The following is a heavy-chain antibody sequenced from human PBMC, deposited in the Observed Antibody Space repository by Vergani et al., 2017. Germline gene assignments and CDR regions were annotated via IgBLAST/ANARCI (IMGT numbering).Heavy chain of an antibody. J-gene: IGHJ6*03. CDR3: ARDAVGATEYYYYYYMDV. CDR2: ISYDGSNK. Sequence: QVQLVESGGGVVQPGRSLRLSCAASGFTFSSYAMHWVRQAPGKELEWVAVISYDGSNKYYADSVKGRFTITRDNSKNTLYLQMNSLRAEDTAVYYGARDAVGATEYYYYYYMDVWGKGTTVTVSS. D-gene: IGHD1-26*01. CDR1: GFTFSSYA. V-gene: IGHV3-30-3*01.